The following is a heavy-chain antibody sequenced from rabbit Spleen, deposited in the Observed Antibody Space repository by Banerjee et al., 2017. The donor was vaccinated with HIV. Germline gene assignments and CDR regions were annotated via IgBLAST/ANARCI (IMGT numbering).Heavy chain of an antibody. CDR3: ARDLAGVIGWNFGL. V-gene: IGHV1S45*01. D-gene: IGHD4-1*01. J-gene: IGHJ4*01. CDR1: GLDFSVGDV. Sequence: QQQVVESGGGLVKPGASLTLSCKASGLDFSVGDVMCWVRQAPGKGLEWIACINIVTGRAVYANWASGRFTFSKASSTTVTLQMSSLTAADTATYFCARDLAGVIGWNFGLWGQGTLVTVS. CDR2: INIVTGRA.